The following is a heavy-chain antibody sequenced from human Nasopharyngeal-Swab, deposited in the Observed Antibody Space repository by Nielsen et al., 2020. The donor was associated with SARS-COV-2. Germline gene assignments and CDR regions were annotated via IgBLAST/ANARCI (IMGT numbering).Heavy chain of an antibody. D-gene: IGHD2-2*01. CDR3: ARDLGCSSTSCYEGNWFDL. V-gene: IGHV1-69*01. J-gene: IGHJ5*02. Sequence: WVRQAPGQGLEWMGGIIPIFGTANYAQKFQGRVTITADESTSTAYMELSSLRSEDTAVYYCARDLGCSSTSCYEGNWFDLWGQGTLVTVSS. CDR2: IIPIFGTA.